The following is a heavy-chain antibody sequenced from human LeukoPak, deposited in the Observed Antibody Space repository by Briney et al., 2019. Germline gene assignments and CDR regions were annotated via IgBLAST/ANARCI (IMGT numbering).Heavy chain of an antibody. CDR3: ARDRPSAFDY. CDR2: INPNSGDT. V-gene: IGHV1-2*04. CDR1: GYSFTGYY. Sequence: ASVKVSCKAAGYSFTGYYMHWVRQAPGQGLEWMGWINPNSGDTNYAWKFQGWVTMTRDTSISTAYMELSRLRSDDTAVYYCARDRPSAFDYWGQGTLVTVSS. D-gene: IGHD6-6*01. J-gene: IGHJ4*02.